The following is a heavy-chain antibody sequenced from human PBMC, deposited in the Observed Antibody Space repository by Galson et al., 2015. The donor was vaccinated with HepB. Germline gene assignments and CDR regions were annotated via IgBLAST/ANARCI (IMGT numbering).Heavy chain of an antibody. CDR1: GGSMSNYY. Sequence: ETLSLTCTVSGGSMSNYYWTWIRQPPGKGLEWIGYIYYSGSTNYNPSLKSRLTISVDTTKNQFSLKLTSVTAADTSVYYCARGFEHPAVADGLDVWGQGTTVTVSS. J-gene: IGHJ6*02. CDR3: ARGFEHPAVADGLDV. CDR2: IYYSGST. V-gene: IGHV4-59*01. D-gene: IGHD6-19*01.